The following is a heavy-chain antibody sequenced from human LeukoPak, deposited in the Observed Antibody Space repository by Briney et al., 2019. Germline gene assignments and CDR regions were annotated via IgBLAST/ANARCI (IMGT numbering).Heavy chain of an antibody. Sequence: PGGSLRLSCAASGFTFRSYAMSWVRQAPGKGLEWVSGISGSGGSTYYADSVQGRFSISRDNSKNTLYLQMNSLRDEDTAVYYCAKSKGASGWPGFDYWGQGTLVTASS. CDR2: ISGSGGST. J-gene: IGHJ4*02. CDR3: AKSKGASGWPGFDY. D-gene: IGHD6-19*01. V-gene: IGHV3-23*01. CDR1: GFTFRSYA.